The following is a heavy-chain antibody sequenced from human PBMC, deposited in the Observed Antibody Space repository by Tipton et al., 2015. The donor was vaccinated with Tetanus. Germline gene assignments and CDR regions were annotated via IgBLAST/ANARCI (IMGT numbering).Heavy chain of an antibody. V-gene: IGHV4-39*07. CDR2: INYIQGT. J-gene: IGHJ4*02. CDR1: GGSISSSTYY. CDR3: ARDSRVLGPWFY. Sequence: LRLSCTVFGGSISSSTYYWGWIRQPPGKGLEWIGTINYIQGTYHNPSLKSRVTISVDTSKNQFSLKLSSVTAADTAVYYCARDSRVLGPWFYWGQGTLVTVS. D-gene: IGHD3-16*01.